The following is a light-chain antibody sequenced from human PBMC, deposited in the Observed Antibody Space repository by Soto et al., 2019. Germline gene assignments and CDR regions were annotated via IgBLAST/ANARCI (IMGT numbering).Light chain of an antibody. V-gene: IGLV1-51*01. CDR3: ATWDSSLIAGV. CDR2: DNN. J-gene: IGLJ2*01. Sequence: QSVLTQPPSVSAAPGQNVTISCSGSSSNIGNNYVSWYQHLAGTAPKLLIYDNNKRPSGIPDRFSATKSGTSATLGITGLQTGDEAHYYCATWDSSLIAGVFGGGTKLTVL. CDR1: SSNIGNNY.